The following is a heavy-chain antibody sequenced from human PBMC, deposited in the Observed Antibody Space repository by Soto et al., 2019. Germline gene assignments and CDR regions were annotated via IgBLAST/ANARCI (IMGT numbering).Heavy chain of an antibody. CDR2: ISSSSSYI. D-gene: IGHD5-18*01. V-gene: IGHV3-21*01. Sequence: EVQLVESGGGLVKPGGSLRLSCAASGFTFSSYSMNWVRQAPGKGLEWVSSISSSSSYIYYADSVKGRFTISRDNAKNSLYLQMNSLRAEDTAVYYCARDTPYSYGLNWLGPWGQGTLVTVSS. CDR3: ARDTPYSYGLNWLGP. J-gene: IGHJ5*02. CDR1: GFTFSSYS.